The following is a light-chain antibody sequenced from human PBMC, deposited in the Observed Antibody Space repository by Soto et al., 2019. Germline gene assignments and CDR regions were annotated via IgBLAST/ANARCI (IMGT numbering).Light chain of an antibody. CDR3: QQRSNWPPIT. V-gene: IGKV3-11*01. CDR2: DAS. Sequence: EIVLTQCPATLSLSPGERATLSCRASQGVSSYLACYQQKPGQAPRLLIYDASNRATGIPARFSGSGSGTDFTLTISSLEPEDFAVYYCQQRSNWPPITFGQGTKVDIK. J-gene: IGKJ1*01. CDR1: QGVSSY.